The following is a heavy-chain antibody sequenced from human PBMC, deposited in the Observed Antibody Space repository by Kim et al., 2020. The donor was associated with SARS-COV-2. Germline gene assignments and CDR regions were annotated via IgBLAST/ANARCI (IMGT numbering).Heavy chain of an antibody. D-gene: IGHD5-12*01. CDR3: ERHVHSNSGYVKAWFDP. V-gene: IGHV5-51*01. CDR1: GYSFTSYW. Sequence: GESLKISCKGSGYSFTSYWIGWVRQMPGKGLEWMGIIYPGDSDTRYSPSFQGQVTISADKSISTAYLQWSSLKAADTAMYYCERHVHSNSGYVKAWFDPWGQETLVTVSS. CDR2: IYPGDSDT. J-gene: IGHJ5*02.